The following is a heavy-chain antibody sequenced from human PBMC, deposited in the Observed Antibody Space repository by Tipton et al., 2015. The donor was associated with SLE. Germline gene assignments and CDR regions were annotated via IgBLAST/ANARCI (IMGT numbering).Heavy chain of an antibody. V-gene: IGHV4-39*01. D-gene: IGHD4-17*01. CDR3: ARLPTGFPNWFDP. CDR1: GGSISSSNYY. Sequence: TLSLTCTVSGGSISSSNYYWGWIRQPPGKGLEWIGTIHYSGTTYYNPSLRSRVTISVDTSKNQFSLKLSSVTAADTAVYYCARLPTGFPNWFDPWGQGTLVTASS. J-gene: IGHJ5*02. CDR2: IHYSGTT.